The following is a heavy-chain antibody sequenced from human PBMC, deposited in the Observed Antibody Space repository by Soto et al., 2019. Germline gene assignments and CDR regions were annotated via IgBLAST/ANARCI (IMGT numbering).Heavy chain of an antibody. Sequence: GSLRLSCVASGFIFNDYYMSWIRQAPGKGLEWLSNISGSSGSKKYADAGKGRFTISRDNAKKSLYLEMHSLRAEDTAMYYCARYAAEVTTFFDQWGQGTLGTVS. CDR1: GFIFNDYY. CDR2: ISGSSGSK. J-gene: IGHJ4*02. V-gene: IGHV3-11*06. CDR3: ARYAAEVTTFFDQ. D-gene: IGHD4-17*01.